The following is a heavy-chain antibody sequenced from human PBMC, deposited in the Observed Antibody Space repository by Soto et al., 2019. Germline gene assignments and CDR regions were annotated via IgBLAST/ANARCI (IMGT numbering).Heavy chain of an antibody. J-gene: IGHJ5*02. CDR3: ARVPTIRITGTTTHRFDP. V-gene: IGHV1-8*02. CDR1: GYSFSTYD. D-gene: IGHD1-20*01. Sequence: ASVKVSCKASGYSFSTYDSNWVRQAPGQGLEWMGWMNPSAGTTGSAQKFQGRVTMTWDTSISTAYMEVSRLTPEDTAVYYCARVPTIRITGTTTHRFDPWGQGTLVTVSS. CDR2: MNPSAGTT.